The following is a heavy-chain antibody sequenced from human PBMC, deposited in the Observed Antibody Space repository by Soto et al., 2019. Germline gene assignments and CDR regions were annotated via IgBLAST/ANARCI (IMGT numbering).Heavy chain of an antibody. D-gene: IGHD3-22*01. CDR1: GGTFSSYA. Sequence: QVQLVQSGAEVKKPGSSVKVSCKASGGTFSSYAISWVRQAPGQGLEWMGGIIPIFGTANYAQKFQGRVTITADESTSTAYMELSSLRSEDTAVYYCARVFYDSSGYFYSNWYFDLWGRGTLVTVSS. V-gene: IGHV1-69*01. CDR2: IIPIFGTA. CDR3: ARVFYDSSGYFYSNWYFDL. J-gene: IGHJ2*01.